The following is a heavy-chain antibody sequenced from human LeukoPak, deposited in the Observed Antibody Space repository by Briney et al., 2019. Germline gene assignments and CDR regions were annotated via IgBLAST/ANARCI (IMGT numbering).Heavy chain of an antibody. CDR1: GGSFSSSSYF. D-gene: IGHD5-12*01. Sequence: SETLSLMCTVSGGSFSSSSYFWGWIRQPPGKGLEWIGAIYYGWNTYYNPSLRSRVAISVDTSRKQFSLKSSSVTDADTAIYYCARHVDHSGYHYYMDVWGKGTTVSVSS. V-gene: IGHV4-39*01. CDR2: IYYGWNT. J-gene: IGHJ6*03. CDR3: ARHVDHSGYHYYMDV.